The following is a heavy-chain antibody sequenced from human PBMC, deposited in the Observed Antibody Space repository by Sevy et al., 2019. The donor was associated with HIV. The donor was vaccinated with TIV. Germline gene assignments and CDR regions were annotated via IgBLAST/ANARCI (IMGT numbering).Heavy chain of an antibody. D-gene: IGHD3-3*01. J-gene: IGHJ6*02. V-gene: IGHV3-33*01. CDR3: ARGYTYYDFWSGHYAAGGTDV. CDR2: IWYDGSNK. CDR1: GFTFSSYG. Sequence: GGSLRLSCAASGFTFSSYGMHWVRQAPGKGLEWVAVIWYDGSNKYYADSVKGRFTISRDNSKNTLYLQMNSLRAEDTAVYYCARGYTYYDFWSGHYAAGGTDVWGQGTTVTVSS.